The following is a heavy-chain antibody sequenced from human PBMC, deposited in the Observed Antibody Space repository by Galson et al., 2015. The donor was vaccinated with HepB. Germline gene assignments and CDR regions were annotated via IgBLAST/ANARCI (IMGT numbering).Heavy chain of an antibody. CDR3: AKDYMCVGGRTYYYDSSGFCGAFDI. CDR2: IKQDGSEK. J-gene: IGHJ3*02. Sequence: SLRLSCAASGFTFSSYWMSWVRQAPGKGLEWVANIKQDGSEKYYVDSVKGRFTISRDNAKNSLYLQMNGLRAEDTAVYYCAKDYMCVGGRTYYYDSSGFCGAFDIWGQGTMVTVSS. D-gene: IGHD3-22*01. CDR1: GFTFSSYW. V-gene: IGHV3-7*03.